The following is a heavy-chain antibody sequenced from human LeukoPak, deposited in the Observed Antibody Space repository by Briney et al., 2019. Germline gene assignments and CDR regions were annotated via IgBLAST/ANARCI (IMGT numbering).Heavy chain of an antibody. CDR2: IYPGDSDT. CDR3: ARKYYYDSSGYYPGVSDAFDI. CDR1: GYSFTSYW. V-gene: IGHV5-51*01. J-gene: IGHJ3*02. D-gene: IGHD3-22*01. Sequence: GGSLKIPCKGSGYSFTSYWIGWVRQMPGKGLEWMGIIYPGDSDTRYSPSFQGQVTISADKSISTAYLQWSSLEASDTAMYYCARKYYYDSSGYYPGVSDAFDIWGQGTMVTVSS.